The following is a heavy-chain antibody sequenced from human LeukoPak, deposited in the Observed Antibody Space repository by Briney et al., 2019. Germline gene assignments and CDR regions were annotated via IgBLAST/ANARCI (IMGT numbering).Heavy chain of an antibody. V-gene: IGHV4-39*01. J-gene: IGHJ4*02. CDR3: ARRPNYDFWSGYFNY. D-gene: IGHD3-3*01. Sequence: SETPSLTCTVSGGSISSSNYYWGWIRQPPGKGLEWIGSIYYSGNTYYNPSLKSRVTISVDTSKNQFSLKLSSLTAADTAVYYCARRPNYDFWSGYFNYWGQGTLVTVSS. CDR2: IYYSGNT. CDR1: GGSISSSNYY.